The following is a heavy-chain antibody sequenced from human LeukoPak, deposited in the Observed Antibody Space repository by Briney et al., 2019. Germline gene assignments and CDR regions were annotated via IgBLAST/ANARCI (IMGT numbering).Heavy chain of an antibody. V-gene: IGHV1-3*01. CDR2: INAGNGNT. D-gene: IGHD3-3*01. Sequence: GASVKVSCTASGYTFTSYAMHWVRQAPGQRLEWMGWINAGNGNTKYSQKFQGRVTITRDTSASTAYMELSSLRSEDTAVYYCAILRFLEWLSKPPFDYWGQGTLVTVSS. CDR1: GYTFTSYA. CDR3: AILRFLEWLSKPPFDY. J-gene: IGHJ4*02.